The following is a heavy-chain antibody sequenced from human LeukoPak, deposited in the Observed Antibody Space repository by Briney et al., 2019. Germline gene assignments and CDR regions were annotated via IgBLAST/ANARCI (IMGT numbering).Heavy chain of an antibody. CDR2: ISSSSSYI. D-gene: IGHD6-19*01. Sequence: KSGGSLRLSCAASGFTFSDYYMSWIRQAPGKGLEWVSSISSSSSYIYYADSVKGRFTISRDNAKNSLYLQMNSLRAEDTAVYYCARDHPIIRVAAPADYWGQGTLVTVSS. CDR3: ARDHPIIRVAAPADY. J-gene: IGHJ4*02. V-gene: IGHV3-11*06. CDR1: GFTFSDYY.